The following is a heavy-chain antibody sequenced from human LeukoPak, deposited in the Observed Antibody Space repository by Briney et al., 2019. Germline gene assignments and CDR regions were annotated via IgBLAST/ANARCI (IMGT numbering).Heavy chain of an antibody. CDR2: IYYSGST. V-gene: IGHV4-59*01. Sequence: SETLSLTCTVSGGSISSYYWSWIRQPPGKGLEWIGYIYYSGSTNYNPSLKSRVTISVDTSKNLFSLKLSSVTAADTAVYYCARDRNGWDSFDYWGQGTLVTVSS. CDR1: GGSISSYY. D-gene: IGHD6-19*01. J-gene: IGHJ4*02. CDR3: ARDRNGWDSFDY.